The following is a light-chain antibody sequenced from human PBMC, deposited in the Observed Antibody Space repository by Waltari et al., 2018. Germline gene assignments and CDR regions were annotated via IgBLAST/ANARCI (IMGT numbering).Light chain of an antibody. Sequence: QSALTQPASVSGSPGQSVTIFCAGTSNDVGGYNSISWYQENPGQAPRVIIYDVSDRPSVVSDRFSGSKSGNTASLTISGLQAEDEADYYCSSQSSNDVVLFGGGTKLTVL. V-gene: IGLV2-14*01. CDR3: SSQSSNDVVL. CDR1: SNDVGGYNS. J-gene: IGLJ2*01. CDR2: DVS.